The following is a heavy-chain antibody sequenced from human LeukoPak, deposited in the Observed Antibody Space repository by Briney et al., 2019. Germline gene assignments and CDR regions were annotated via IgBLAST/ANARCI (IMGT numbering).Heavy chain of an antibody. CDR1: GYTFTGYY. D-gene: IGHD6-6*01. CDR3: ARERGPIEYSSSPDFDY. CDR2: INPNSGGT. Sequence: RASVKVSCKASGYTFTGYYMHWVRQAPGQGLEWMGWINPNSGGTNYAQKFQGRVTMTRDTSISTAYMELSRLRSDDTAVYYCARERGPIEYSSSPDFDYWGQGTLVTVSS. J-gene: IGHJ4*02. V-gene: IGHV1-2*02.